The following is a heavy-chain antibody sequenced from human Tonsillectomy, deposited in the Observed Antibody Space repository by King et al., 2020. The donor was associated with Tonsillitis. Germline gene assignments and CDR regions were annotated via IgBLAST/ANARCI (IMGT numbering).Heavy chain of an antibody. CDR2: IGGSAGGT. J-gene: IGHJ5*02. Sequence: VQLVESGGGLVQPGGSMRLSCAASGFTFSSYVMHWVRQAPGKGLEWVSGIGGSAGGTYYADSVKGRFTISRDNSKNTIYLQMNSLRVEDTAVYYCAKVAPPGTPLGWFDPWGQGALVTVSS. V-gene: IGHV3-23*04. D-gene: IGHD6-13*01. CDR3: AKVAPPGTPLGWFDP. CDR1: GFTFSSYV.